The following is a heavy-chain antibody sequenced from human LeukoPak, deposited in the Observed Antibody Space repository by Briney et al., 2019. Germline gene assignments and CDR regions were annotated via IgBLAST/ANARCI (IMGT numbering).Heavy chain of an antibody. J-gene: IGHJ4*02. Sequence: PGGSLRLSCAASGFTFSSYGMHWVRQAPGKGLEWVAVIWYDGSNKYYADSVKGRFTISRDNSKNTLYLQMNSLRAEDTAVYYCARGHGGTMALNYWGQGTLVTVSS. D-gene: IGHD3-10*01. CDR2: IWYDGSNK. CDR1: GFTFSSYG. V-gene: IGHV3-33*01. CDR3: ARGHGGTMALNY.